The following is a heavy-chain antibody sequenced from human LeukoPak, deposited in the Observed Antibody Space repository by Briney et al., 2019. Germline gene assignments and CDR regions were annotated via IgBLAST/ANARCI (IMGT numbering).Heavy chain of an antibody. V-gene: IGHV3-7*01. Sequence: GGSLRLSCAASGFTFSSYGMSWVRQAPGKGLEWVANIKQGGSEKYYVDSVKGRFTISRDNAKNSLYLQMNSLRAEDTAVDYCARVAAAGIYYYSYMDVWGKGPTVPVPS. D-gene: IGHD6-13*01. J-gene: IGHJ6*03. CDR2: IKQGGSEK. CDR3: ARVAAAGIYYYSYMDV. CDR1: GFTFSSYG.